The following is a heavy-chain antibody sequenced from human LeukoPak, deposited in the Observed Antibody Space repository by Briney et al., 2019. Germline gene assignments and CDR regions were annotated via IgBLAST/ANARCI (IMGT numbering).Heavy chain of an antibody. CDR2: INHSGST. Sequence: SETLSLTCAVYGGSFSGYYWSWIRQPPGKGLEWIGEINHSGSTNYNPSLKSRVTISVDTSKNQFSLKLSSVTAADTAVYYCARGVGGQTDYWGQGTLVTVSS. D-gene: IGHD2-15*01. CDR1: GGSFSGYY. V-gene: IGHV4-34*01. J-gene: IGHJ4*02. CDR3: ARGVGGQTDY.